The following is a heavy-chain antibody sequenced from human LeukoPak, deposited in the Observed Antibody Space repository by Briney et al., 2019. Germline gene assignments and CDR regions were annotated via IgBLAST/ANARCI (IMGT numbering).Heavy chain of an antibody. CDR3: ARGGDGYNFYNWFDP. CDR2: TYHRSKWYN. CDR1: GDSVSSKSAV. D-gene: IGHD5-24*01. V-gene: IGHV6-1*01. J-gene: IGHJ5*02. Sequence: SQTLSLTCAISGDSVSSKSAVWNWIRQSPSRGLEWLGRTYHRSKWYNGYAVSVKSRITINPDTSKNQFSLQLSSVTPEDTAVYYCARGGDGYNFYNWFDPWGQGTLVTVSS.